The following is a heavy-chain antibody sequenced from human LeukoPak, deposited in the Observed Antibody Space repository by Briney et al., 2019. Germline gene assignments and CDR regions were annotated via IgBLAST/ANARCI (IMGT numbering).Heavy chain of an antibody. Sequence: SETLSLTCTVSGDSISSNNYYWGWIRQPPGKGLEWIGTMYHSGSTYYNPSLKSRVSISVDTSKNQFSLKLSSVTAADTAVYYCATNSFQYNWFDPWGQGTLVTVSS. D-gene: IGHD5-24*01. CDR1: GDSISSNNYY. CDR2: MYHSGST. V-gene: IGHV4-39*07. J-gene: IGHJ5*02. CDR3: ATNSFQYNWFDP.